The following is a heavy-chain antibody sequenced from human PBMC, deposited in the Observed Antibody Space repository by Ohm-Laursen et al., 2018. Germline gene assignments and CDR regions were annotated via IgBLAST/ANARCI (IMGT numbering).Heavy chain of an antibody. Sequence: TLSLTCTVSGGSISSYYWSWIRQPPGKGLEWIGSIFHSGTTYYNPSLQSRVTMSVDTSKNQISLTLTSVAAADTAVYYCARVRAVAGYYGMDAWGQGTTATVSS. CDR2: IFHSGTT. V-gene: IGHV4-59*04. CDR3: ARVRAVAGYYGMDA. D-gene: IGHD6-19*01. CDR1: GGSISSYY. J-gene: IGHJ6*02.